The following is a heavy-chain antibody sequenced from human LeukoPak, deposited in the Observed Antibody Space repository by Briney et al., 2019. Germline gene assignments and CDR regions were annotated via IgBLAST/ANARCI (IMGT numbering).Heavy chain of an antibody. CDR2: IYTSGST. V-gene: IGHV4-61*02. CDR1: GGSISSGSYY. Sequence: SQTLSRTCTVSGGSISSGSYYWSWIRQPAGKGLEWIGRIYTSGSTNYNPSLKSRVTISVDTSKNQFSLKLSSVTAADTAVYYCARVPATVNTAAGAPFDYWGQGTLVTVSS. J-gene: IGHJ4*02. CDR3: ARVPATVNTAAGAPFDY. D-gene: IGHD2-2*01.